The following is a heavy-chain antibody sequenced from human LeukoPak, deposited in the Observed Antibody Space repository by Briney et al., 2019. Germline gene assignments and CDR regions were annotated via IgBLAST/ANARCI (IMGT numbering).Heavy chain of an antibody. D-gene: IGHD6-6*01. CDR1: GYTFTSYG. J-gene: IGHJ4*02. V-gene: IGHV1-18*01. CDR2: ISAYNGNT. Sequence: ATVKVSCKASGYTFTSYGISWVRQAPGQGLEWMGWISAYNGNTNYAQKLQGRVTMTTDTSTSTAYMELRSLRSDDTAVYYCARDHGGSSGPYYFDYWGQGTLVTVSS. CDR3: ARDHGGSSGPYYFDY.